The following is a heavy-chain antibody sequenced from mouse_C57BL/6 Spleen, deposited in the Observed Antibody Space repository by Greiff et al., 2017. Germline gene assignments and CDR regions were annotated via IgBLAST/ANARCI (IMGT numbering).Heavy chain of an antibody. J-gene: IGHJ4*01. CDR1: GYTFTSYT. CDR2: INPSSGYT. Sequence: VQLQQSGAELARPGASVKMSCKASGYTFTSYTMHWVKQRPGQGLEWIGYINPSSGYTKYNQKFKDKATLTADKSSSTAYMQLSSLTSEDSAVYYCAREDGFYYAMDYWGQGTSVTVSS. V-gene: IGHV1-4*01. D-gene: IGHD2-3*01. CDR3: AREDGFYYAMDY.